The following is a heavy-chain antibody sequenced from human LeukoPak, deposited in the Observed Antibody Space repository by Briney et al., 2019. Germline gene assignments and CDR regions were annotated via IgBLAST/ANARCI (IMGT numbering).Heavy chain of an antibody. D-gene: IGHD2-8*01. J-gene: IGHJ6*03. CDR1: GFTFSSYS. Sequence: GGSLRLSCAASGFTFSSYSMNWVRQAPGKGLEWVSYISSSSSTIYYADSVKGRFTISRDNAKNSLYLQMNSLRAEDTAVYYCAREVDNHNNGYYYYYYMDVWGKGTTVTVSS. V-gene: IGHV3-48*01. CDR2: ISSSSSTI. CDR3: AREVDNHNNGYYYYYYMDV.